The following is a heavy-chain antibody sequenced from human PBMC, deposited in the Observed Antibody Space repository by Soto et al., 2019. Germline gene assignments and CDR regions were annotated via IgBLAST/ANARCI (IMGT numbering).Heavy chain of an antibody. CDR2: INNGGSS. V-gene: IGHV4-34*01. CDR1: GGSFSGYY. CDR3: AIDRGDGYNRHWYYDL. D-gene: IGHD3-10*01. Sequence: SETLSLTCAVYGGSFSGYYWRWIRQPPGKGMEWMGEINNGGSSNYNPSLKSRGSMSVGTSNNQFSLKLTSVTTSYTAGHYCAIDRGDGYNRHWYYDLRDSDTLV. J-gene: IGHJ2*01.